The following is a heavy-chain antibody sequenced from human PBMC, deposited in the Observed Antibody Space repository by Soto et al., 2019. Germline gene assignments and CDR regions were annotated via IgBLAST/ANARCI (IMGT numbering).Heavy chain of an antibody. CDR1: GFSLSNARMG. CDR3: ARTGGNSYGFDY. CDR2: IFPNDEK. V-gene: IGHV2-26*01. Sequence: QVTLKESGPVLVKPTETLTLTCTVSGFSLSNARMGVSWIRQPPGKALEWLAHIFPNDEKSYSTSLKTRLTVSQDTSKSQVVLTMTNTDPVDTATYYCARTGGNSYGFDYWGQGTLVTVSS. J-gene: IGHJ4*02. D-gene: IGHD5-18*01.